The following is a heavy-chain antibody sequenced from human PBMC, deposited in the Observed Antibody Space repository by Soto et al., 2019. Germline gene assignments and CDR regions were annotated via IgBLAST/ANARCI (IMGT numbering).Heavy chain of an antibody. CDR1: GYTFTSYA. D-gene: IGHD2-2*01. V-gene: IGHV1-3*01. CDR3: ARDWKSVVVPAAPFLRVSWCDP. CDR2: INAGNGNT. J-gene: IGHJ5*02. Sequence: QVQLVQSGAEVKKPGASVKVSCKASGYTFTSYAMHWVRQAPGQRLEWMGWINAGNGNTKYSQKFQGRVTITRDTSASTAYMELSSLKSEDTAVYYCARDWKSVVVPAAPFLRVSWCDPWGQGTLVTVSS.